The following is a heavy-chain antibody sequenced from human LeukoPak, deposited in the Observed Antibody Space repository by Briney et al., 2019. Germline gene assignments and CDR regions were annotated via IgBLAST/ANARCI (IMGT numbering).Heavy chain of an antibody. J-gene: IGHJ4*02. CDR1: GGTFSSYA. D-gene: IGHD6-19*01. V-gene: IGHV1-69*13. CDR2: IIPIFGTA. CDR3: ARDSPTLYSSGWYDY. Sequence: ASVKVSCKASGGTFSSYAISWVRQAPGQGLEWMGGIIPIFGTANYAQKFQGRVTITADESTSTAYMELSSLRSEDTAVYYRARDSPTLYSSGWYDYWGQGTLVTVSS.